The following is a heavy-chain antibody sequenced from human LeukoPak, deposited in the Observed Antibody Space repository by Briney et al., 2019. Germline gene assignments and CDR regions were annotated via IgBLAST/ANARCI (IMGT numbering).Heavy chain of an antibody. CDR3: AKEMGQEAAGPTDY. V-gene: IGHV3-30*02. CDR1: GFTFSSYG. J-gene: IGHJ4*02. Sequence: GGSLRLSCAASGFTFSSYGMHWVRQAPGKGLEWVAFIRYDGSNKYYADSVKGRFTISRDNSKNTLYLQMNSLRAEDTAVYYCAKEMGQEAAGPTDYCCQGTLVTVSS. CDR2: IRYDGSNK. D-gene: IGHD6-13*01.